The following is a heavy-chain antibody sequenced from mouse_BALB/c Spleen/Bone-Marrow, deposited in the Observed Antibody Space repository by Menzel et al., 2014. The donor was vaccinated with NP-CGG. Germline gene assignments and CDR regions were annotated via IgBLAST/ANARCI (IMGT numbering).Heavy chain of an antibody. CDR3: ARDCDYYAMDY. CDR1: GYSFTDYY. V-gene: IGHV1-77*01. Sequence: VQLQQSGAELARPGASVKLSCKASGYSFTDYYINWVKQRTGQGLEWIGEIYPRSDNTYYNEKFKGKATLTADKSSSTAYLQLNSLTSEDSAVYFCARDCDYYAMDYWGQGTSVTVSS. CDR2: IYPRSDNT. J-gene: IGHJ4*01.